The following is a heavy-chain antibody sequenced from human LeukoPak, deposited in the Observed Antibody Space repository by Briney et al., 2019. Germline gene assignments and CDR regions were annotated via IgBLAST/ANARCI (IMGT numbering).Heavy chain of an antibody. CDR3: AKEAYYYDSSGHFDY. CDR2: ISYDGSNK. Sequence: PGGPLRLSCAASGFTFSSYGMHWVRQAPGKGLEWVAVISYDGSNKYYADSVKGRFTISRDNSKNTLYLQMNSLRAEDTAVYYCAKEAYYYDSSGHFDYWGQGTLVTVSS. D-gene: IGHD3-22*01. V-gene: IGHV3-30*18. J-gene: IGHJ4*02. CDR1: GFTFSSYG.